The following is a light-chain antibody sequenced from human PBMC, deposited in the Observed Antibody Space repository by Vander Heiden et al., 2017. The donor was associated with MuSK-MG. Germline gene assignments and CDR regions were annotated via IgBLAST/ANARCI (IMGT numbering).Light chain of an antibody. V-gene: IGKV1-39*01. Sequence: DIQMTQSPSSLSASVGDRVTITCRASQSISSYLNWYQQKPGKAPKLLIYAASSLQRGVPSRFSGSGYGKDFTLTISSRQPEDFAAYYCQQSDSNPSITFGQGTLLEIK. CDR2: AAS. CDR1: QSISSY. J-gene: IGKJ5*01. CDR3: QQSDSNPSIT.